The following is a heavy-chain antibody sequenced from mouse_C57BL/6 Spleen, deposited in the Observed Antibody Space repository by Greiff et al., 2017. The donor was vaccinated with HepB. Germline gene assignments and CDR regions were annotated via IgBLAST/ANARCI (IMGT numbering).Heavy chain of an antibody. CDR3: ARWGDFAY. Sequence: VQLQQSGAELARPGASVKMSCKASGYTFTSYTMHWVKQRPGQGLEWIGYINPSSGYTKYNQNFKDKATLTADKSSSTAYMQLSSLTSEDSAVYYCARWGDFAYWGQGALVTVSA. CDR1: GYTFTSYT. V-gene: IGHV1-4*01. CDR2: INPSSGYT. J-gene: IGHJ3*01.